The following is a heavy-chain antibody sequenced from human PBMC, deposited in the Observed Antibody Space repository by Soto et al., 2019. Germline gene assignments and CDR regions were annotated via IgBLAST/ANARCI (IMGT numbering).Heavy chain of an antibody. CDR1: GDSVSSSYYY. J-gene: IGHJ6*02. CDR2: IFYSGST. CDR3: ARRGSSRQIYHYGMDV. Sequence: QVQLQESGPGLVKPSETLSLTCTVSGDSVSSSYYYWGWIRQPPGKGLEGIGSIFYSGSTYYNPSLKSRVTISVDTSKNQFSLKLSSVTAADTAVYYCARRGSSRQIYHYGMDVWGQGTTVTVSS. V-gene: IGHV4-39*01. D-gene: IGHD6-13*01.